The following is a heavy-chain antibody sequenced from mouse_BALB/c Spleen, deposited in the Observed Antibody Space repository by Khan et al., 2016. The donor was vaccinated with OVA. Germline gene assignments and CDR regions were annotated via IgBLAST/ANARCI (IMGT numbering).Heavy chain of an antibody. V-gene: IGHV1-4*01. CDR3: VRDVAYHRNDGWFAY. CDR1: GYTFTSYT. D-gene: IGHD2-14*01. J-gene: IGHJ3*01. Sequence: QVQLQQSGAELARPGASVKMSCKASGYTFTSYTIHWIKLRPGQGLEWIGYINPSNGYTNYNQKFKDKATLTADKSSTTAYMELSSLTSDDSALYNCVRDVAYHRNDGWFAYWGQGTLVTVSA. CDR2: INPSNGYT.